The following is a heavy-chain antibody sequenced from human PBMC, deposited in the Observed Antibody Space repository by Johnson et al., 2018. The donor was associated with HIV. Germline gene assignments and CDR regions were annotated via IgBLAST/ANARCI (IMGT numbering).Heavy chain of an antibody. J-gene: IGHJ3*02. Sequence: VQLVESGGGLVQPGGSLRLSCAASGFTFSSYWMHWVRQAPGKGLVWVSAIRGSGGSTYNADSVKGRFIISRDNSKNTLYLQMNSLRAEDTAVYYCARELGGSSLPFGAFDIWGQGTMVTVSS. V-gene: IGHV3-74*01. CDR3: ARELGGSSLPFGAFDI. D-gene: IGHD6-13*01. CDR2: IRGSGGST. CDR1: GFTFSSYW.